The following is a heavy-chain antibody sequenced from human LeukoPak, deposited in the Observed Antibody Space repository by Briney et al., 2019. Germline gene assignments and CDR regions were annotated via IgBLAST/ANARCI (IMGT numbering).Heavy chain of an antibody. CDR3: ARLYKRDDAFDI. CDR1: RGSISSSSYY. D-gene: IGHD3-10*01. Sequence: PSETLSLTCTVSRGSISSSSYYWGWIRQPPGKGLEWIGSIYYSGSSGTTYYNPSLKSRVTISVDTSKNHFSLKLTSVTAADTAVYYCARLYKRDDAFDIWGQGTMVTVSS. V-gene: IGHV4-39*01. J-gene: IGHJ3*02. CDR2: IYYSGSSGTT.